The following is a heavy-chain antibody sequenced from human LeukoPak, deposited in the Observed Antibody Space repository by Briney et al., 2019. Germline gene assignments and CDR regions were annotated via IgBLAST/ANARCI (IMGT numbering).Heavy chain of an antibody. J-gene: IGHJ6*03. CDR3: AKHLSGLRYFDWLPRDYYYMDV. Sequence: GGSLRLSCAASGFTFSSYAMSWVRQAPGKGLEWVSAISGSGGSTYYADSVKGRFTISRDNSKNTLYLQMNSLRAEDTAVYYCAKHLSGLRYFDWLPRDYYYMDVRGKGTTVTVSS. V-gene: IGHV3-23*01. CDR2: ISGSGGST. CDR1: GFTFSSYA. D-gene: IGHD3-9*01.